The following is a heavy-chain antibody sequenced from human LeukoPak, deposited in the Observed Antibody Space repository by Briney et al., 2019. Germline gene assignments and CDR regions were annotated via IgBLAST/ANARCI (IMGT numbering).Heavy chain of an antibody. CDR2: ISTSGGST. J-gene: IGHJ4*02. CDR1: GFTFSSYA. V-gene: IGHV3-23*01. CDR3: AKHRSRDLYRDFDY. D-gene: IGHD2-2*02. Sequence: PGGSLRLSCAASGFTFSSYAMSWVRQAPGEGLEWVSGISTSGGSTYYADSVKGRFTISRDNSKNTLWLQMNSPRAEDTAVYYCAKHRSRDLYRDFDYWGQGTLVTVSS.